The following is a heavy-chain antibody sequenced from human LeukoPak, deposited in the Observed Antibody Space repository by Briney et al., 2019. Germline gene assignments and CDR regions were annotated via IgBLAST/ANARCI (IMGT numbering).Heavy chain of an antibody. J-gene: IGHJ5*02. V-gene: IGHV1-2*04. CDR2: INPNSGGT. CDR3: AREARRGYSYGWFDP. D-gene: IGHD5-18*01. Sequence: ASVKVSCKASGYTFTGYYMHWVRQAPGQGLEWMGWINPNSGGTNYAQKFQGWVTITRDTSISTAYMELSRLRSDDTAVYYCAREARRGYSYGWFDPWGQGTLVTVSS. CDR1: GYTFTGYY.